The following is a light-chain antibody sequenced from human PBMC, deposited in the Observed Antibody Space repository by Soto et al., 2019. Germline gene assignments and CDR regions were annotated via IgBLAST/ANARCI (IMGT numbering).Light chain of an antibody. V-gene: IGKV3-11*01. CDR3: QQRFNWPRFT. CDR1: QSVSSY. Sequence: EIVLTQSPATLSLSPGDRATLSCWASQSVSSYLAWYQQKPGQAPRLLIYDASNRATGIPARFSGGGSGTDFTLTISSLEPEDFAVHNCQQRFNWPRFTFGQGTKLEIK. J-gene: IGKJ2*01. CDR2: DAS.